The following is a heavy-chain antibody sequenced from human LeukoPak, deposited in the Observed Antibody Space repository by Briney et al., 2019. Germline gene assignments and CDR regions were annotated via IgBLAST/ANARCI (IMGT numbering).Heavy chain of an antibody. Sequence: PGGSLRLSCAASGFTFSGSVMHWVRQASGKGLEWVGRIRSKANSYATAYAASVKGRFTISRDHSKNTLFLQMNSLRAEDTAVYYRARFRDLRGVIGYYFEYWGQGTLVTVSS. CDR1: GFTFSGSV. V-gene: IGHV3-73*01. J-gene: IGHJ4*02. CDR2: IRSKANSYAT. CDR3: ARFRDLRGVIGYYFEY. D-gene: IGHD3-10*01.